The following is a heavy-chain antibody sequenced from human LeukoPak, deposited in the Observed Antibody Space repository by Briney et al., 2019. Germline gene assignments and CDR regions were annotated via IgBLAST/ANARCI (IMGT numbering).Heavy chain of an antibody. D-gene: IGHD5-12*01. CDR2: IYYSGSS. CDR3: ARDYRFDSGYDLLDAFDV. CDR1: GGSISSGVSY. Sequence: SETLSLTCTVSGGSISSGVSYWSWIRQHPGKGLEWIAYIYYSGSSSYNPSLKSRVTISVDTSKNEFSLKLSSVTAADTAVYYCARDYRFDSGYDLLDAFDVWGQGTMVTVSS. V-gene: IGHV4-31*03. J-gene: IGHJ3*01.